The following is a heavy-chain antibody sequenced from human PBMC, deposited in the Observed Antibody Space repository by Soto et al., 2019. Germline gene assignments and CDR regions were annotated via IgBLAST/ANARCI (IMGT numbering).Heavy chain of an antibody. CDR3: ARITYHGYYYCGMYV. J-gene: IGHJ6*02. CDR1: GFSLSNARMG. D-gene: IGHD2-2*01. V-gene: IGHV2-26*01. Sequence: QVTLKESGPVLVKPTETLTLTCTVSGFSLSNARMGVSWIRQPPGKALEWLAHIFSNDEKSYSTSLKSRLTKAQDTSKRRLVLTLHSIDPVETATYYCARITYHGYYYCGMYVWGQGTTVTVSS. CDR2: IFSNDEK.